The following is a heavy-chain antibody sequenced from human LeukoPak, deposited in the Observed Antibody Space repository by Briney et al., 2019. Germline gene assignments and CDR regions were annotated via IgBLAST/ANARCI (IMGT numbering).Heavy chain of an antibody. Sequence: ASVKVSCKASGYTFTSYAMNWVRQAPGQGLEWMGWINTNTGNPTYAQGFTGRFVFSLDTSVSTAYLQISSLKAEDTAVYYCAHTTYPDLAAAGTFDYWGQGTLVTVSS. D-gene: IGHD6-13*01. CDR3: AHTTYPDLAAAGTFDY. V-gene: IGHV7-4-1*02. CDR2: INTNTGNP. CDR1: GYTFTSYA. J-gene: IGHJ4*02.